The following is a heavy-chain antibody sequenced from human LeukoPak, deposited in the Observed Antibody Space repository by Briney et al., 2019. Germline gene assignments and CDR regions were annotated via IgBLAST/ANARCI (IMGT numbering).Heavy chain of an antibody. J-gene: IGHJ4*02. CDR1: GGSISSGDYY. D-gene: IGHD3-10*01. CDR2: IYYSGST. V-gene: IGHV4-30-4*01. Sequence: SETLSLTCTVSGGSISSGDYYWSWIRQPPGKGLEWIGYIYYSGSTYYNPSLKSRVTISVDTSKNQFSLKLSSVTAADTAVYYCARVVLLWFGEHRPFYFDYRGQGTLVTVSS. CDR3: ARVVLLWFGEHRPFYFDY.